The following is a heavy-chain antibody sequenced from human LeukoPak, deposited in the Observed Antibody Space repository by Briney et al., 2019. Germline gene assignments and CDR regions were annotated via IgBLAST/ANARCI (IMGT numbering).Heavy chain of an antibody. CDR1: GGSISSYY. CDR2: IYYSGST. CDR3: ARHESFRLGYCSSTSCYRLGYFQH. J-gene: IGHJ1*01. V-gene: IGHV4-59*08. Sequence: SETLSLTCSVSGGSISSYYCSWIRQPPGKGLEWIGYIYYSGSTNYNPSLKSRVTISVDTSKNQFSLKLSSVTAADTAVYYCARHESFRLGYCSSTSCYRLGYFQHWGQGTLVTVSS. D-gene: IGHD2-2*02.